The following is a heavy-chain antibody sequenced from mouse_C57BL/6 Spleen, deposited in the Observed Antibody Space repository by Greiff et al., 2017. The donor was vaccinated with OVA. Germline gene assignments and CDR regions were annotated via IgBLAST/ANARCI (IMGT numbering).Heavy chain of an antibody. CDR3: AAIYYGNYGGFFFDY. D-gene: IGHD2-1*01. CDR2: ISSGSSTI. V-gene: IGHV5-17*01. J-gene: IGHJ2*01. CDR1: GFTFSDYG. Sequence: EVQRVESGGGLVKPGGSLKLSCAASGFTFSDYGMHWVRQAPEKGLEWVAYISSGSSTIYYADTVKGRFTISRDNAKNTLFLQMTSLRSEDTAMYYCAAIYYGNYGGFFFDYWGQGTTLTVSS.